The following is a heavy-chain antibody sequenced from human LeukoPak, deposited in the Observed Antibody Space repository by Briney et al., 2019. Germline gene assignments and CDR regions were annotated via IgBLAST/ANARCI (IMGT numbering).Heavy chain of an antibody. CDR3: ARTDTAMVTD. J-gene: IGHJ4*02. V-gene: IGHV4-59*01. CDR1: GGSISSYY. Sequence: SETLSLTCTVSGGSISSYYWSWIRQPPGKGLEWIGYIYYSGSTNYNPSLKSRVTISVDTSKNQFSLKLSSVTAADTAVYYCARTDTAMVTDWGQGTLVTVSS. CDR2: IYYSGST. D-gene: IGHD5-18*01.